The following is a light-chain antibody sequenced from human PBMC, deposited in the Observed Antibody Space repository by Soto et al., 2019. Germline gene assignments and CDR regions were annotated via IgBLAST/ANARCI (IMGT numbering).Light chain of an antibody. CDR3: QQYNYWPRT. Sequence: EIVMTQSPDTLSLSPGERATLSCRASQTVGSNLAWYQQKPGQAPRLLINDASTRATGIPARFSGSGSGTEFTLTISSLQYEDFALYYCQQYNYWPRTFGQGTRLEIK. J-gene: IGKJ2*01. V-gene: IGKV3D-15*01. CDR1: QTVGSN. CDR2: DAS.